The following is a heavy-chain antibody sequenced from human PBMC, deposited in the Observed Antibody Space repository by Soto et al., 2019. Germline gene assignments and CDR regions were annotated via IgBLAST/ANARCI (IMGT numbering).Heavy chain of an antibody. CDR1: GFTFSSYA. CDR2: ISYDGSNK. V-gene: IGHV3-30-3*01. J-gene: IGHJ4*02. CDR3: ARVSRRGQQLEYYFDY. D-gene: IGHD6-13*01. Sequence: GGSLRLSCAASGFTFSSYAMHWVRQAPGKGLEWVAVISYDGSNKYYADSVKGRFTISRDNSKNTLYLQMNSLRAEDTAVYYCARVSRRGQQLEYYFDYWGQGTLVTVSS.